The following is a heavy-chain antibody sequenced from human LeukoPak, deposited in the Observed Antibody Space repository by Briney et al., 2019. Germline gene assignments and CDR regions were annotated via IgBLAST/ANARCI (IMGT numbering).Heavy chain of an antibody. CDR1: GDPISTSSDY. Sequence: PSETLSLTCTVSGDPISTSSDYKWTWIRQPPRKGLEWIGYIYYSGSTNYNPSLQSRATISVDTSNNQFSLKLTSVTAADTAVYYCAREYSAFDYWGQGTLVTVSS. D-gene: IGHD5-12*01. CDR2: IYYSGST. CDR3: AREYSAFDY. V-gene: IGHV4-61*08. J-gene: IGHJ4*02.